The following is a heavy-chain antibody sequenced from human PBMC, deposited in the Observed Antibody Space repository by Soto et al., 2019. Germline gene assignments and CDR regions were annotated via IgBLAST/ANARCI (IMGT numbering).Heavy chain of an antibody. J-gene: IGHJ6*03. D-gene: IGHD2-15*01. Sequence: PGGSLRLSCAASGFTFSSYAMSWVRQAPGKGLEWVSAISGSGGSTYYADSVKGRFTISRDNSKNTLYLQMNSLRAEDTAVYYCAKGMVVAATRYYYYYYMDVWGKGTTVTVSS. CDR2: ISGSGGST. CDR3: AKGMVVAATRYYYYYYMDV. CDR1: GFTFSSYA. V-gene: IGHV3-23*01.